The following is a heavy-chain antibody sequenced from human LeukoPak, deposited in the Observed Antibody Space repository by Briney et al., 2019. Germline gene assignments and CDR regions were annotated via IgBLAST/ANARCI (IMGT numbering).Heavy chain of an antibody. Sequence: ASVKVSCKASGYTLTGYYMHWVRQAPGQGLEWMGWINPNSGGTNYAQKFQGRVTMTRDTSISTAYMELSRLRSDDTAVYYCARDLLVFGVPSDYWGQGTLVTVSS. V-gene: IGHV1-2*02. CDR1: GYTLTGYY. CDR3: ARDLLVFGVPSDY. J-gene: IGHJ4*02. CDR2: INPNSGGT. D-gene: IGHD3-3*01.